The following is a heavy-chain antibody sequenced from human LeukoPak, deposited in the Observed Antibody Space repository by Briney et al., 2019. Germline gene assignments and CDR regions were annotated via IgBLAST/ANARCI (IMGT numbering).Heavy chain of an antibody. D-gene: IGHD3-3*01. J-gene: IGHJ2*01. Sequence: PGGSLRLSCAASGFTFSSYAMRWGRQAPGKGLEWVSAISWSGGGTGYTDSIQGRFTISRDNAKNSLYLQMNSLRAEDTALYYCATMVIMDQLHPWYFDLWGRGTLVTVSS. V-gene: IGHV3-20*04. CDR1: GFTFSSYA. CDR2: ISWSGGGT. CDR3: ATMVIMDQLHPWYFDL.